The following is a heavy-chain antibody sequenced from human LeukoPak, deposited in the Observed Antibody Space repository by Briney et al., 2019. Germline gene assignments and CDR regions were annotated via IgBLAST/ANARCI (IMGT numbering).Heavy chain of an antibody. J-gene: IGHJ4*02. CDR2: IYYSGST. Sequence: PSETLSLTCAVYGGSFSGYYWSWIRQPPGKGLEWIGYIYYSGSTYYNPSLKSRVTISVDTSKNQFSLKLSSVTAADTAVYYCARVVGLGYCSGGSCPAFDYWGQGTLVTVSS. V-gene: IGHV4-34*09. CDR1: GGSFSGYY. D-gene: IGHD2-15*01. CDR3: ARVVGLGYCSGGSCPAFDY.